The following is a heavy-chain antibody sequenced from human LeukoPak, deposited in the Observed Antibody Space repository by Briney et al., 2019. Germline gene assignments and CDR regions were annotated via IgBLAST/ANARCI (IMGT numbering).Heavy chain of an antibody. CDR2: ISSSSSYI. D-gene: IGHD1-26*01. J-gene: IGHJ6*03. CDR1: GFTFSTYG. V-gene: IGHV3-21*01. Sequence: KPGGSLRLSCAASGFTFSTYGMNWVRQAPGKGLEWVSSISSSSSYIYYADSVKGRFTISRDNANKSLNLQMNSLRAEDTAVYYCARVHRGSFQYYYHYYMDVWGKGTTVTVSS. CDR3: ARVHRGSFQYYYHYYMDV.